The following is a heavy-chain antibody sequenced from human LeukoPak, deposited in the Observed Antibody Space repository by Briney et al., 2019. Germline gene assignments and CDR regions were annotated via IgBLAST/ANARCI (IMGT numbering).Heavy chain of an antibody. J-gene: IGHJ3*02. D-gene: IGHD3-22*01. CDR3: ARVPYDSSGYYLADAFDI. V-gene: IGHV1-8*01. Sequence: ASVKVSCKASGYTFTSYDINWVRQATRQGLEWMGWMNPNSGNTGYAQKFQGRVTMTRNTSISTAYMELSSLRSEDTAVYYCARVPYDSSGYYLADAFDIWGQGTMVTVSS. CDR2: MNPNSGNT. CDR1: GYTFTSYD.